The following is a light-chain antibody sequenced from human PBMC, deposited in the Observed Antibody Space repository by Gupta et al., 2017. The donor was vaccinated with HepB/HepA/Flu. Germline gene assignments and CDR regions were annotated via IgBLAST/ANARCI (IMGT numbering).Light chain of an antibody. CDR2: AVS. CDR1: QAVTDDQ. CDR3: HQYSNSFT. Sequence: TVLTQSPRTLSVSLGQRFTLSCRASQAVTDDQLAWYQQKPGHSPRLLVYAVSRRASGISDKFTGSGSGTDFTLTISSLGPDDFGIYYCHQYSNSFTFGPGTTV. V-gene: IGKV3-20*01. J-gene: IGKJ3*01.